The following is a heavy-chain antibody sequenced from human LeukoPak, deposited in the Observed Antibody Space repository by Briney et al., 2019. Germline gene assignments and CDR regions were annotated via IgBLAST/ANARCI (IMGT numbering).Heavy chain of an antibody. CDR1: GFTFSNFA. V-gene: IGHV3-21*01. Sequence: GGSLRLSCAASGFTFSNFAMNWVRQAPGKGLEGVSTIGGNGDNTYYADSVKGRLTISRDNAKNSLYLQMNSLRAEDTAVYYCARRPYSSSWFYFDYWGQGTLVTVSS. D-gene: IGHD6-13*01. J-gene: IGHJ4*02. CDR3: ARRPYSSSWFYFDY. CDR2: IGGNGDNT.